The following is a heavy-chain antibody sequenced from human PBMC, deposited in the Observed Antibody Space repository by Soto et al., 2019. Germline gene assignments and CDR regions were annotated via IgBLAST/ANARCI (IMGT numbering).Heavy chain of an antibody. CDR2: IYYSGST. CDR3: AREAATRVFDY. Sequence: SETLSLTCTVSGGSISSYYWSWIRQPPGKGLEWIGYIYYSGSTYYNPSLKSRVTISVDTSKNQFSLKLSSVTAADTAVYYCAREAATRVFDYWGQGTLVTVSS. J-gene: IGHJ4*02. D-gene: IGHD6-13*01. V-gene: IGHV4-59*01. CDR1: GGSISSYY.